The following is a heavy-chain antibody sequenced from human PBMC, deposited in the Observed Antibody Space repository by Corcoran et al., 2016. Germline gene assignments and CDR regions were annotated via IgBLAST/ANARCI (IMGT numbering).Heavy chain of an antibody. CDR2: IYPGDSDT. Sequence: EVQLVQSGAEVKKPGESLKISCKGSGYSFTSYWIGWVRQMPGKGLEWMGIIYPGDSDTRYSPSFQGQVTISADKSSSTAYLQWSSLQASDTAMYYCARHFAGGYYTTTDYGMDVWGQGTTVTVSS. CDR3: ARHFAGGYYTTTDYGMDV. J-gene: IGHJ6*02. V-gene: IGHV5-51*01. CDR1: GYSFTSYW. D-gene: IGHD3-3*01.